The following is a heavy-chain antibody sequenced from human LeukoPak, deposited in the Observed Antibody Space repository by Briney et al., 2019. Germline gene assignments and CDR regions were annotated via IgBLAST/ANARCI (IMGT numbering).Heavy chain of an antibody. V-gene: IGHV3-48*02. Sequence: GGSLRLSCAASGFTFSSYSMSWVRQAPGKGLEWVSYITAGSSTIYYADSVKGRFIISRDNAKNSLYLQVNSLRDEDTAVYYCAREGAFDIWGQGTMVIVSS. CDR3: AREGAFDI. CDR1: GFTFSSYS. CDR2: ITAGSSTI. J-gene: IGHJ3*02.